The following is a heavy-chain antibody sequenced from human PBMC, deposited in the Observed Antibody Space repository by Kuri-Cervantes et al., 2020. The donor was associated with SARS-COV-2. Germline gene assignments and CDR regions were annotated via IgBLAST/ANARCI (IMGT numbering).Heavy chain of an antibody. CDR2: INPNSGGT. CDR1: GGTFSSYA. Sequence: ASVKVSCKASGGTFSSYAISWVRQAPGQGLEWMGWINPNSGGTNYAQKFQGWVTMTRDTSISTAYMELSRLRSDDTAVYYCARGWADGYGTPANVDIVALDYWGQGTLVTVSS. J-gene: IGHJ4*02. V-gene: IGHV1-2*04. D-gene: IGHD5-12*01. CDR3: ARGWADGYGTPANVDIVALDY.